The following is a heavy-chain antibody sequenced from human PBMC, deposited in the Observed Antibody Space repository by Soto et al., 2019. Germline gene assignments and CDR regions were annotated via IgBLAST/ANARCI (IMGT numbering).Heavy chain of an antibody. CDR3: ARGDWWLFDY. D-gene: IGHD2-8*02. V-gene: IGHV1-3*01. CDR1: GYTFTSYA. Sequence: ASVTVSCKASGYTFTSYAIHWVRQAPGQRLEWMGWINAGNGNTKYSQKFQGRVTITRDTSASTAYMELSSLKSEDTAVYYCARGDWWLFDYRGQGTLVTVSS. CDR2: INAGNGNT. J-gene: IGHJ4*02.